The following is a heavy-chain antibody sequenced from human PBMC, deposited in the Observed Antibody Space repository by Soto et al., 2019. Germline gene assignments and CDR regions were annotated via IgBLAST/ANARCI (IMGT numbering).Heavy chain of an antibody. J-gene: IGHJ4*02. D-gene: IGHD5-18*01. CDR3: ARNRAYSQGH. Sequence: QVQLQESGPGLVEPSGTLSLTCAVSGDSVSSNNYWTWVRQPPREGLEWIGEISHSGSAIYNPSLESRVTLSRDTSRNHCSLLLSSVTAADTAVYYCARNRAYSQGHWGQGTLVTVSS. V-gene: IGHV4-4*02. CDR1: GDSVSSNNY. CDR2: ISHSGSA.